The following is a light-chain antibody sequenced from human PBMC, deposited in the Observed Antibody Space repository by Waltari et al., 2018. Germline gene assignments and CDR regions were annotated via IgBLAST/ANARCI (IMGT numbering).Light chain of an antibody. CDR1: QSLLFRSNNKNY. CDR2: WAS. CDR3: QQYYHIART. Sequence: DTVMTQSPDSLAVSLGERATINCKSSQSLLFRSNNKNYLAWYQQKPGQPPKLLIHWASTRESGVPDRFSGSGSGTDFTLTISSLQAEDVAAYYCQQYYHIARTFGQGTRVEIK. J-gene: IGKJ1*01. V-gene: IGKV4-1*01.